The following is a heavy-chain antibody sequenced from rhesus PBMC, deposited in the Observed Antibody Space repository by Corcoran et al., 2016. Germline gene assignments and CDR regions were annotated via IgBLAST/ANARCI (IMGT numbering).Heavy chain of an antibody. J-gene: IGHJ4*01. Sequence: QVQLQESGPGLVKPSETLSLICVVSGDSISDNYWNWIRQAPGKGLEWIGYFGGSSGNTECNPSLKSRVTISTDTSKNQFSLELSSVTAADTAVYYCARSGVTATVYWGQGVLVTVSS. CDR2: FGGSSGNT. V-gene: IGHV4-165*02. CDR1: GDSISDNY. D-gene: IGHD3-34*01. CDR3: ARSGVTATVY.